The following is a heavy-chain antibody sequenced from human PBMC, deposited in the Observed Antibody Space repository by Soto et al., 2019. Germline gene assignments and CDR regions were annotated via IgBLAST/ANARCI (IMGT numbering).Heavy chain of an antibody. CDR2: IYSSGTT. CDR3: ARDLSHIKVVTSQRPFDV. J-gene: IGHJ3*01. D-gene: IGHD4-4*01. Sequence: SETLSLTCTVSGGSISNYYWSWIRQPAGKGLEWIGHIYSSGTTKYNPSLKSRVTMSVDTSKNQFSLQLKSVTAADTAVYYCARDLSHIKVVTSQRPFDVWGQGTMVTVS. CDR1: GGSISNYY. V-gene: IGHV4-4*07.